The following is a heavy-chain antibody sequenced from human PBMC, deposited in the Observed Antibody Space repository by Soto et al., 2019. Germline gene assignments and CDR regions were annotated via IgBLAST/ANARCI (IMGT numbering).Heavy chain of an antibody. CDR1: GFTFSSYE. D-gene: IGHD2-15*01. CDR3: ARIYCSGGSCYPG. Sequence: EVQLVESGGGLVQPGGSLRLSCAASGFTFSSYEMNWVRQAPGKGLEWVSYISSSGSTIYYADSVKGRFTISRDNAKNSLYLQMNSLRAEDTAVYYCARIYCSGGSCYPGWGQGTLVTVSS. CDR2: ISSSGSTI. J-gene: IGHJ4*02. V-gene: IGHV3-48*03.